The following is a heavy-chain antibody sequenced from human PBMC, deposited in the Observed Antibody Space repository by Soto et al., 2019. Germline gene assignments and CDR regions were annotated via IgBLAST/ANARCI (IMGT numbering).Heavy chain of an antibody. CDR3: ARDHYCSSTSCYFGGNWFDP. CDR1: GYSISSGYY. CDR2: IYHSGST. D-gene: IGHD2-2*01. V-gene: IGHV4-38-2*02. Sequence: SETLSLTCAVSGYSISSGYYWGWMRQPPWKGLEWIGSIYHSGSTYYNPSLKSRVTISVDTSKNQFSLKLSSVTAADTAVYYCARDHYCSSTSCYFGGNWFDPWGQGTLVTVSS. J-gene: IGHJ5*02.